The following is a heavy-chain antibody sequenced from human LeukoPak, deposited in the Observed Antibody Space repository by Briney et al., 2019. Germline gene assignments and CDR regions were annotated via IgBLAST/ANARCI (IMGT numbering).Heavy chain of an antibody. J-gene: IGHJ4*02. CDR2: ISSSSSYI. D-gene: IGHD3-3*01. V-gene: IGHV3-21*01. CDR3: AGGIGYDFWSGYYTGCDY. CDR1: GFTFSSYS. Sequence: GGSLRLSCAASGFTFSSYSMNWVRQAPGKGLEWVSSISSSSSYIYYADSVKGRFTISRDNAKNSLYLQMNSLRAEDTAVYYCAGGIGYDFWSGYYTGCDYWGQGTLVTVSS.